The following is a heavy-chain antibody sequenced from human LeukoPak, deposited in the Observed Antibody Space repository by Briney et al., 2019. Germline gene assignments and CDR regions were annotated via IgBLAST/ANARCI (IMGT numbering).Heavy chain of an antibody. Sequence: ASVKVSCKASGYTFTGYYMHWVRQAPGQGLEWTGRINPNSGGTNYAQKFQGRVTMTRDSSISTAYMELSRLRSDDTAVYYCARIYDSSGYYYRGIDYWGQGTLVTVSS. CDR2: INPNSGGT. V-gene: IGHV1-2*06. J-gene: IGHJ4*02. D-gene: IGHD3-22*01. CDR3: ARIYDSSGYYYRGIDY. CDR1: GYTFTGYY.